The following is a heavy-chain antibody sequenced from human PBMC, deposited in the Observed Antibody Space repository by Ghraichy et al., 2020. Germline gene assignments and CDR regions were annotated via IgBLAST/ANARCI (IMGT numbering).Heavy chain of an antibody. J-gene: IGHJ3*02. D-gene: IGHD4-23*01. V-gene: IGHV3-21*01. CDR1: GFTFSSYS. CDR2: ISSSSSDI. CDR3: AREGYGRNSEAFDI. Sequence: GESLNISCAASGFTFSSYSMNWVRQAPGKGLEWVSSISSSSSDIYYGDSVKGRFTISRDNARSSLYLQMNSLRAEDTAVYYCAREGYGRNSEAFDIWGQGTMVTVSS.